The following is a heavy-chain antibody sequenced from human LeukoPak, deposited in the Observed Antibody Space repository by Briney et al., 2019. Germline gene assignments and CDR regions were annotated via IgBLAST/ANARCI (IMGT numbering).Heavy chain of an antibody. J-gene: IGHJ4*02. V-gene: IGHV3-53*01. D-gene: IGHD1-14*01. CDR3: AKPAKTDYADY. CDR2: IYSGGST. CDR1: GFTVSSNY. Sequence: QTGGSLRLSCAASGFTVSSNYMSWVRQAPGKGLEWVSVIYSGGSTYYADSVKGRFTISRDNSKNTLYLQMNSLRAEDTAVYYCAKPAKTDYADYWGQGTLVTVSS.